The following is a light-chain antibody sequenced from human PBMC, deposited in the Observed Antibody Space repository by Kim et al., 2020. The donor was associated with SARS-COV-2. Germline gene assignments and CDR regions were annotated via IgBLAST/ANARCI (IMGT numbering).Light chain of an antibody. Sequence: DIQVTQSPSSLSASVGDRVTITCRASQGISNYLAWYQQKPGKVPKLLIYAASALQSGVPSRFSGSRSGTDFTLTISSLQPEDVAIYYCQKYDSAPWTFGQGTKVDIK. CDR3: QKYDSAPWT. J-gene: IGKJ1*01. CDR1: QGISNY. CDR2: AAS. V-gene: IGKV1-27*01.